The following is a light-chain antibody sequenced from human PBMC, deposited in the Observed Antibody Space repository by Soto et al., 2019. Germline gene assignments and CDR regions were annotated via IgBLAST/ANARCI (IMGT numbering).Light chain of an antibody. CDR3: QQYYSYTRT. V-gene: IGKV1-8*01. CDR2: AAS. CDR1: QGISSY. Sequence: AIRMTQSPSSFSASTGDRVTITCRASQGISSYLAWYQQKPGKAPKLLIYAASTLQSGVPSTFSGSGSGTDFTLTISCLQSEDFATYYCQQYYSYTRTFGQGTKVEIK. J-gene: IGKJ1*01.